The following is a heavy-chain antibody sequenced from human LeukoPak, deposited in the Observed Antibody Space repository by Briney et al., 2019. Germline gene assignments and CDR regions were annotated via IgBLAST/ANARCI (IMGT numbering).Heavy chain of an antibody. V-gene: IGHV1-8*01. D-gene: IGHD3-10*01. J-gene: IGHJ4*02. CDR3: ARFNSYGSGTGFDY. CDR1: GYTFISYD. CDR2: MNTNSGNT. Sequence: ASVKVSYKASGYTFISYDINWVRQATGQGLEWMGWMNTNSGNTGYGHKFQGRVTMIRNTSINTAYMEMSSPSSEGTAVYYCARFNSYGSGTGFDYWGQGTLVTVSS.